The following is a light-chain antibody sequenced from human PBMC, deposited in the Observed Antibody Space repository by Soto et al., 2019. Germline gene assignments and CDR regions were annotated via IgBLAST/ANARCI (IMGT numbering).Light chain of an antibody. Sequence: DIQMTQSPSTLSASVGDRATLTFRASQSISSWLAWYQQKPVKAAKLLIYDASSLESGVPSRFSGSGSGTEFTLTISSLQPDDFATYYCQQYNSYRWTFGQGTKVDIK. V-gene: IGKV1-5*01. J-gene: IGKJ1*01. CDR1: QSISSW. CDR2: DAS. CDR3: QQYNSYRWT.